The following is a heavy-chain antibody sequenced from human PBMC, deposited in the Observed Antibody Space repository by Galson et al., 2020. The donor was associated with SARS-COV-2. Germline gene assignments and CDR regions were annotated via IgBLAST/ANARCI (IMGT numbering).Heavy chain of an antibody. CDR3: ARDLAWVIFDY. CDR2: IDPGGRVT. D-gene: IGHD7-27*01. J-gene: IGHJ4*02. Sequence: GGSLRLSCAASGFTFSTYTMHWVHQAPGEGLMWVSRIDPGGRVTTYADSVRGRFTISRDDAKNTLYLQMNSLRAEDTALYYCARDLAWVIFDYWGQGALVTVSS. V-gene: IGHV3-74*01. CDR1: GFTFSTYT.